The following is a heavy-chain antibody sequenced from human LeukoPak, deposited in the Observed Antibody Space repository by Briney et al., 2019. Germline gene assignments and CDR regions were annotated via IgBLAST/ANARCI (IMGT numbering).Heavy chain of an antibody. J-gene: IGHJ4*02. Sequence: PGRSLRLSCAASGFTFNSYAVHWVRQAPGKGLEWVAVIPYDGSINFYVASVKGRFTISRDNSKNTLYLQMNSLRADDTALYFCARDRRYCSGGSCYFDYFFDYWGQGTLVTVSS. D-gene: IGHD2-15*01. CDR3: ARDRRYCSGGSCYFDYFFDY. CDR1: GFTFNSYA. CDR2: IPYDGSIN. V-gene: IGHV3-30*04.